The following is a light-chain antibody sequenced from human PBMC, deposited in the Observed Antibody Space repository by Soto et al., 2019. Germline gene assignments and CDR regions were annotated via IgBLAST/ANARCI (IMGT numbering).Light chain of an antibody. CDR1: QSVSSY. J-gene: IGKJ5*01. Sequence: EIVLTQSPANLSLSPGERATLSCRASQSVSSYLAWYQQKPGQAPRLLIYDASNRATGIPARFSGSGSGTDFTLTTSSLDPEDFAVYYCQQRRNWPPITFGNGTRLEIK. V-gene: IGKV3-11*01. CDR2: DAS. CDR3: QQRRNWPPIT.